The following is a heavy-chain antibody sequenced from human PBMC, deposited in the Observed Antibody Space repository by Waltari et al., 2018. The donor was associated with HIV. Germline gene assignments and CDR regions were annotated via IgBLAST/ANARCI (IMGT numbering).Heavy chain of an antibody. CDR2: IWYDGSNK. Sequence: QVKVVQSGGGVVQPGRSLRLSCAGAGFTFSRYGMHWVRQAPGKGLEWVALIWYDGSNKYYADSVKGRFAISRENSKNTVYLQMNSLRAEDTAVYYCARDRSSSWYGKDYYYFGMDVWGQGTTVTVSS. J-gene: IGHJ6*02. CDR3: ARDRSSSWYGKDYYYFGMDV. D-gene: IGHD6-13*01. CDR1: GFTFSRYG. V-gene: IGHV3-33*01.